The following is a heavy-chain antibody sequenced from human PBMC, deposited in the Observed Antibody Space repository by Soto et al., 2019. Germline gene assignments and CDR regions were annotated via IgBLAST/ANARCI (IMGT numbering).Heavy chain of an antibody. D-gene: IGHD6-19*01. J-gene: IGHJ3*02. Sequence: QVTLKESGPVLVKPTETLTLTCTVSGFSLSNARMGVSWILQPPWKALEWLAHIFSNDEKSYSTSLKSRITISTDTSKSQVVLTMTNMDPVDTATYYCARSHPPWLETSGAFDIWGQGTMVTVSS. V-gene: IGHV2-26*01. CDR3: ARSHPPWLETSGAFDI. CDR2: IFSNDEK. CDR1: GFSLSNARMG.